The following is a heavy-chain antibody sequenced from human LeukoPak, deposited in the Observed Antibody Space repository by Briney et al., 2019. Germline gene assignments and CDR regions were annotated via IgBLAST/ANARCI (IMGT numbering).Heavy chain of an antibody. CDR1: GFTFSSYW. CDR2: INSDGSST. Sequence: GGSLRLSCGASGFTFSSYWMHWVRQVPGKGLVWVSRINSDGSSTTYADSVKGRFTISRDNAKNALYLQMNTLRAEDTAVYYCARAGDSSGYYYVYWGQGTLVTVSS. CDR3: ARAGDSSGYYYVY. J-gene: IGHJ4*02. D-gene: IGHD3-22*01. V-gene: IGHV3-74*01.